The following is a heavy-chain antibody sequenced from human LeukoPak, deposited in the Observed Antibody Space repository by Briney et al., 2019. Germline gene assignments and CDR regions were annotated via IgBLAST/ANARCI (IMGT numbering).Heavy chain of an antibody. CDR1: GGSISSGGYY. D-gene: IGHD4-11*01. CDR2: IYYSGST. V-gene: IGHV4-31*03. CDR3: ARDSNYGGGYFDY. J-gene: IGHJ4*02. Sequence: SETPSLTCTVSGGSISSGGYYWSWIRQHPGKGLEWIGYIYYSGSTYYNPSLESRITISVDTSKNQFSLKLSSVTAADTAVYYCARDSNYGGGYFDYWGQGTLVSVPS.